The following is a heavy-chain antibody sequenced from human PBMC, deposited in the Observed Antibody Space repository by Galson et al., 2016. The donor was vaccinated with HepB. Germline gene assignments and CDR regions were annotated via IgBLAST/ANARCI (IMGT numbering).Heavy chain of an antibody. CDR1: DGSISNSGFS. J-gene: IGHJ4*02. D-gene: IGHD1-7*01. CDR2: VHRGKT. Sequence: SETLSLTCTVSDGSISNSGFSWGWIRQPPGKGLEWIGTVHRGKTYYNPSLGGRVTISVGMSTDLLSLKLTSLTAADTAVYYCARAGLGTKASFDYWGQGTLVAVSS. V-gene: IGHV4-39*01. CDR3: ARAGLGTKASFDY.